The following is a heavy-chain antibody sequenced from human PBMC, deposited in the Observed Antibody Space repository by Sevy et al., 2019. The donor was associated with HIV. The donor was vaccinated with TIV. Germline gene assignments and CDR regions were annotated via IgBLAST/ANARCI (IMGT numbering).Heavy chain of an antibody. D-gene: IGHD6-25*01. CDR2: ISWNSGSI. V-gene: IGHV3-9*01. J-gene: IGHJ3*02. CDR1: GFTFDDYA. CDR3: AKGRGRADAFDI. Sequence: GGSLRLSCAASGFTFDDYAMHWVRQAPGKGLEWVSGISWNSGSIGYADSVKGRFTFSRDNAKNSLYLQMNSLRAEDTALYYCAKGRGRADAFDIWGQGTMVTVSS.